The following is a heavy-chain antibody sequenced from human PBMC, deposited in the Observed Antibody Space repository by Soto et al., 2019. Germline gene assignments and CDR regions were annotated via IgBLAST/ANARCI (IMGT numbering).Heavy chain of an antibody. CDR3: VRDGTKTLRDWFDP. CDR1: GASISGFY. D-gene: IGHD1-1*01. J-gene: IGHJ5*02. Sequence: PSETLSLTCTVSGASISGFYWSWIRKSAGKGLEWIGRIYATGTADYNPSLKSRVMMSVDTSKKQFSLKLRSVTAADTAVYYCVRDGTKTLRDWFDPWGQGISVTVSS. V-gene: IGHV4-4*07. CDR2: IYATGTA.